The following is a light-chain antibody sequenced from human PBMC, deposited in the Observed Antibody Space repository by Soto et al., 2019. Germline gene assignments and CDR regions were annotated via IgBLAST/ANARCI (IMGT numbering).Light chain of an antibody. CDR1: SSDVGGYNY. J-gene: IGLJ1*01. V-gene: IGLV2-11*01. CDR3: CSYAGSRYV. CDR2: DVS. Sequence: QSVLTQPRTVSGSPGQSVTISCTGTSSDVGGYNYVSWYQQHPGKAPKLMIYDVSKRPSGVPDRFSGSKSGNTASLTISGLQAEDEADYYCCSYAGSRYVFGIGTKSPS.